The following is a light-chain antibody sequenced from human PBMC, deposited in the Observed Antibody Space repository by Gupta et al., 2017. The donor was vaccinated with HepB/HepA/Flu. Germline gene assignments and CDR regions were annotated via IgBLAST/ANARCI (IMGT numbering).Light chain of an antibody. V-gene: IGLV1-40*01. Sequence: QPVLTQPPSVSGPPGQRLTISCTGSSSNIGAGYDVNWYQQHPGTDPKLLIYTNNNRPSGVPDRFSGSKSGTSASLAITGLQAEDEADYYCQSYDNSLSGVVFGGGTKLTVL. J-gene: IGLJ2*01. CDR3: QSYDNSLSGVV. CDR1: SSNIGAGYD. CDR2: TNN.